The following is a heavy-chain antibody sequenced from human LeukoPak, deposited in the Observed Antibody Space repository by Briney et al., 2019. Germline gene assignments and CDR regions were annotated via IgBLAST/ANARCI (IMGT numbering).Heavy chain of an antibody. CDR3: ARKLGAPHYFDF. J-gene: IGHJ4*02. CDR1: GYTFTSYD. CDR2: MNPNTGKT. Sequence: VASVKVSCKTSGYTFTSYDIHWVRQATGQGLEWMGWMNPNTGKTDFAKKFQGRVTMTRNTSINTVYMELSSLRSEVTAVYYCARKLGAPHYFDFWGQGTLVTVSS. D-gene: IGHD1-7*01. V-gene: IGHV1-8*01.